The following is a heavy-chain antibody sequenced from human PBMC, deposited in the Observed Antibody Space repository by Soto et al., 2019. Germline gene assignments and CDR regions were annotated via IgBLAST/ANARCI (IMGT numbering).Heavy chain of an antibody. J-gene: IGHJ6*02. V-gene: IGHV1-69*01. CDR3: ARSQGSSTSLELYYYYYYGMDV. D-gene: IGHD2-2*01. Sequence: QVQLVQSEAEVKKPGSSVKVSCKASGGTFSSYAISWVRQAPGQGLEWMGGIIPIYDTTNYAQKFPGRVTITADESTSTAYMELSSLRSEDTAVYYCARSQGSSTSLELYYYYYYGMDVWGQGTTVTVSS. CDR2: IIPIYDTT. CDR1: GGTFSSYA.